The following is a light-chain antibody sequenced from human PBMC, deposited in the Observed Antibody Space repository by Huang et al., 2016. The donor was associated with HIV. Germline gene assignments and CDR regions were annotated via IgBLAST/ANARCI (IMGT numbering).Light chain of an antibody. V-gene: IGKV3-20*01. CDR2: GAS. CDR1: QSVGIY. J-gene: IGKJ3*01. Sequence: EIVLTQSPGTLSLSPGERATLSCRASQSVGIYLAWYQQKPGQAPRLLIYGASTRGTGIPDRFSGGGSGTYFTLSISRLEPEDFAVYYCQQYERPPDTFGPGTKVNIK. CDR3: QQYERPPDT.